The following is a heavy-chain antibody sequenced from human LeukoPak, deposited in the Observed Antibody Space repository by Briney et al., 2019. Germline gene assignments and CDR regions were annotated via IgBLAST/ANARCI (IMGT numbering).Heavy chain of an antibody. CDR2: IIPIFGTA. D-gene: IGHD1-26*01. J-gene: IGHJ6*02. CDR3: ARVRYSGSYSFEAPYYYYGMDV. CDR1: GGTFSSYA. V-gene: IGHV1-69*13. Sequence: GASVKVSCKASGGTFSSYAIGWVRQAPGQGLEWMGGIIPIFGTANYAQKFQGSVTITADESTSTAYMELSSLRSEDTAVYYCARVRYSGSYSFEAPYYYYGMDVWGQGTTVTVSS.